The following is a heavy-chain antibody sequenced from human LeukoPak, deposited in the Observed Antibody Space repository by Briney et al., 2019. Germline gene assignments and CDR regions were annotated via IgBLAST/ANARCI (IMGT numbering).Heavy chain of an antibody. CDR1: GFTFDDYA. J-gene: IGHJ6*02. Sequence: GGSPRLSCAASGFTFDDYAMHWVRQAPGKGLEWVSGISWNSGSIGCADSVKGRFAISRDNAKNSLYLQMNSLRAEDTALYYCAKDTMVRGVIITESLGYGMDVWGQGTTVTVSS. CDR3: AKDTMVRGVIITESLGYGMDV. V-gene: IGHV3-9*01. D-gene: IGHD3-10*01. CDR2: ISWNSGSI.